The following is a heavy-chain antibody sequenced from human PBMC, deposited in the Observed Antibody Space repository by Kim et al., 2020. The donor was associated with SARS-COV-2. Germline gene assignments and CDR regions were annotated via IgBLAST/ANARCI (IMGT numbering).Heavy chain of an antibody. CDR3: ARGGSGFAWLPNYYFDY. CDR1: GGSFSGYY. J-gene: IGHJ4*02. CDR2: INHSGST. V-gene: IGHV4-34*01. Sequence: SETLSLTCAVYGGSFSGYYWSWIRQPPGKGLEWIGEINHSGSTNYNPSLKSRVTISVDTSKNQFSLKLSSVTAADTAVYYCARGGSGFAWLPNYYFDYWGQGTLVTVSS. D-gene: IGHD6-19*01.